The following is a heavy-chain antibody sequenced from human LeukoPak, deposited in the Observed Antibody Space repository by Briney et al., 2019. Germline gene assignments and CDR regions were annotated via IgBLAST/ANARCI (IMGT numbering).Heavy chain of an antibody. CDR2: IYYSGST. Sequence: PSQTLSLTCTVSGGSISSGGYYWSWIRQHPGKGLEWIGYIYYSGSTYYNPSLKSRVTISVDTSKNQFSLKLSSVTAADTAVYYCVRSIRSSLNDAFDIWGQGTMVTVSS. D-gene: IGHD3-3*02. V-gene: IGHV4-30-4*08. CDR3: VRSIRSSLNDAFDI. CDR1: GGSISSGGYY. J-gene: IGHJ3*02.